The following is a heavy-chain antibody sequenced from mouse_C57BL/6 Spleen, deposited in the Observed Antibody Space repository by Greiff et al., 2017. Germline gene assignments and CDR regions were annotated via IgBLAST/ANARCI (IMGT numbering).Heavy chain of an antibody. CDR3: ARQGDYDRKYYYAMDY. V-gene: IGHV2-6-1*01. CDR2: IWSDGST. Sequence: QVQLQQSGPGLVAPSQSLSITCTVSGFSLTSYGVHWVRQPPGKGLEWLVVIWSDGSTTYNSALKSRLSISKDNSKSQVFLKMNSLQTDDTAMYYCARQGDYDRKYYYAMDYWGQGTSVTVSS. D-gene: IGHD2-4*01. J-gene: IGHJ4*01. CDR1: GFSLTSYG.